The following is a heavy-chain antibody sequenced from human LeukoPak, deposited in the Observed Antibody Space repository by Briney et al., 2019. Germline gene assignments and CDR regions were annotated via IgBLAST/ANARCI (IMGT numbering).Heavy chain of an antibody. CDR2: IWYDGSNK. CDR3: ARGDGNNAAKSPQH. D-gene: IGHD5-24*01. Sequence: GGSLRLSCAASGFTFSSYGMHWVRQAPGKGLEWVAVIWYDGSNKYYGDSVKGRFTISRDNSKKTLYLQMNSLRVEDTAGYYCARGDGNNAAKSPQHGARGPLVTVS. J-gene: IGHJ1*01. CDR1: GFTFSSYG. V-gene: IGHV3-33*01.